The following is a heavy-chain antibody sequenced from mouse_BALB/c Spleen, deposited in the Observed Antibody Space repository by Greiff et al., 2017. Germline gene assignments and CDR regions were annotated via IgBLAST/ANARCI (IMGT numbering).Heavy chain of an antibody. D-gene: IGHD2-1*01. CDR3: ARCEGLYYGNYEFAY. CDR1: GYSITSYYV. Sequence: EVKLLESGPGLVKPSQSLSLTCTVTGYSITSYYVWYWIRQCPGNKLEWVGIISYSGSTSYNPSLKSRISITRDTSKNQIFLQLNSVTTEDTATYYFARCEGLYYGNYEFAYWGQGTLVTVSA. CDR2: ISYSGST. J-gene: IGHJ3*01. V-gene: IGHV3-2*02.